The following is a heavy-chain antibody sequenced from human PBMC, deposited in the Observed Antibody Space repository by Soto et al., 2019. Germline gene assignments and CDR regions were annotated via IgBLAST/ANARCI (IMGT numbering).Heavy chain of an antibody. CDR2: ISTYNGNT. J-gene: IGHJ4*02. D-gene: IGHD3-22*01. Sequence: QVPLVQSGAEVKKPGASVKVSCKASGYTFITYGVSWVRRAPGQGLDWLGWISTYNGNTRYAERLQGRVTMTTDTTTNTAYMELRNLRSDDTAVYYCARGPTDYYDNSANYFLDYWGQGTLVTVSS. V-gene: IGHV1-18*01. CDR1: GYTFITYG. CDR3: ARGPTDYYDNSANYFLDY.